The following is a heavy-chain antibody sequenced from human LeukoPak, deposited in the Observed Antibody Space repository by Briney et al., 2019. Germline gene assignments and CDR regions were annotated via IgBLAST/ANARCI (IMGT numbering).Heavy chain of an antibody. Sequence: GGSLRLSCAASGFTFSSYAMHLVRQAPGKGLEYVSAISSNGGSTYYANSVKGRFTISRDNSKNTLYLQMNSLRAEDTAVYYCAKFAMIVVVTLFDYWGQGTLVTVSS. J-gene: IGHJ4*02. V-gene: IGHV3-64*01. CDR3: AKFAMIVVVTLFDY. CDR1: GFTFSSYA. CDR2: ISSNGGST. D-gene: IGHD3-22*01.